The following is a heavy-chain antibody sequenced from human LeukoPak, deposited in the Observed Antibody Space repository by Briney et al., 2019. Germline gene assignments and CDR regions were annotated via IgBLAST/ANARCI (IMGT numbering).Heavy chain of an antibody. D-gene: IGHD6-13*01. V-gene: IGHV3-21*01. CDR1: EFTFSNYN. Sequence: GGSLRLSCAASEFTFSNYNMNWVRQAPGQGLEWVSSISSSSYYKWYADSLKGRFTISRDNARNSLYLHMNSLRAEDTAVYYCARDRRGSSSGYGLDVWGQGTTVTVSS. CDR2: ISSSSYYK. J-gene: IGHJ6*02. CDR3: ARDRRGSSSGYGLDV.